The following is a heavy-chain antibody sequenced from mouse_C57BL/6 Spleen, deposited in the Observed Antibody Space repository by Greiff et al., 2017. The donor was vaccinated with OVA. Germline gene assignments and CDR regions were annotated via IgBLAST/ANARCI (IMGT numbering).Heavy chain of an antibody. D-gene: IGHD2-5*01. CDR3: ARNPLYSNYPAWFAY. CDR2: IFTGSGST. V-gene: IGHV1-9*01. CDR1: GYTFTGYW. J-gene: IGHJ3*01. Sequence: QVQLKESGAELMKPGASVKLSCKATGYTFTGYWIEWVKQRPGHGLEWIGEIFTGSGSTNYNEKFKGKATCTADTSSNTAYMQLSSLTTEDSAIYYGARNPLYSNYPAWFAYWGQGALVTVSA.